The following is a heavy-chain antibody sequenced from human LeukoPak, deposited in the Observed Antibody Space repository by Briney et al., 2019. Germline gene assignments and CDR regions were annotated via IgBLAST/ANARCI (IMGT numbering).Heavy chain of an antibody. CDR1: GGSFSGYY. V-gene: IGHV4-34*01. D-gene: IGHD5-18*01. CDR2: INHSGST. CDR3: ARGGWIHLGNYYFVY. Sequence: SETLSLTCAVYGGSFSGYYCSWIRQPPGKGLAWIGEINHSGSTNYNPSLKSRVTISVDTSENQFSLKLSSVTAADTAVYYCARGGWIHLGNYYFVYWGQGTLVTVSS. J-gene: IGHJ4*02.